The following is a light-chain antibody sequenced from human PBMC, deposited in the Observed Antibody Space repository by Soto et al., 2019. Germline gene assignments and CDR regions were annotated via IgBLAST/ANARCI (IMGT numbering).Light chain of an antibody. Sequence: QSVLTQPPSVSGAPGERVTISCTGSRSNIGAGSDVHWYQQLPGTAPKLLIYGNSNRPSGVPDRFSCSKSGTSASLAITGLQAEDEADYYCQSYDSSLSGWVFGGGTKL. V-gene: IGLV1-40*01. CDR1: RSNIGAGSD. CDR2: GNS. CDR3: QSYDSSLSGWV. J-gene: IGLJ3*02.